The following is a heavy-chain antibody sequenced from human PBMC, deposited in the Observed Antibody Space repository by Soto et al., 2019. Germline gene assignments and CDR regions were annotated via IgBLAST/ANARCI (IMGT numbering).Heavy chain of an antibody. V-gene: IGHV4-34*01. CDR1: GGSFSGYY. CDR3: ARVALSPPGLGLSDI. Sequence: PSETLSLTCAVYGGSFSGYYWSWIRQPPGKGLEWIGEINHSGSTNYNPSLKSRVTISVDTSKNQFSLKLSSVTAADTAVYYCARVALSPPGLGLSDIWGQGTMVTVSS. D-gene: IGHD2-15*01. CDR2: INHSGST. J-gene: IGHJ3*02.